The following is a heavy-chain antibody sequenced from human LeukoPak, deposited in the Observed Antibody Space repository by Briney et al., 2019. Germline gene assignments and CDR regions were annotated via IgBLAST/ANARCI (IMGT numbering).Heavy chain of an antibody. J-gene: IGHJ5*02. V-gene: IGHV4-4*07. CDR1: GGSISSYY. Sequence: PSETLSLTCTVSGGSISSYYWSWIRQPAGKGLEWIGRIYTSGSTNYNPSLKSRVTMSVDTSKNQFSLKLSSVTAADTAVYYCARVLVVVAATVSVGWFDPWGQGTLVTVSS. D-gene: IGHD2-15*01. CDR2: IYTSGST. CDR3: ARVLVVVAATVSVGWFDP.